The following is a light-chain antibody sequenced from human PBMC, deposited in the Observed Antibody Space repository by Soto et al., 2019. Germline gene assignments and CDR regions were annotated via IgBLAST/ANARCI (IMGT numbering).Light chain of an antibody. J-gene: IGKJ2*01. CDR3: QQYQSTPPS. Sequence: DIVMTQSPDSLAVSLGERATINCKSSQSVLYSSNNKNYLAWYQQRPGQPPKLLIYWASIRESGVPDRFSGSGSGTDFTLTITSLKAEDGAVYYCQQYQSTPPSFGQGTKLDIK. V-gene: IGKV4-1*01. CDR1: QSVLYSSNNKNY. CDR2: WAS.